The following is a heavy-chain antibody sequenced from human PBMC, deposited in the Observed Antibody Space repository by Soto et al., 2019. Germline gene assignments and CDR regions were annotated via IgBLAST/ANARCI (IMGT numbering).Heavy chain of an antibody. CDR3: ARDLGREQWLVRRAYYYYGMDV. D-gene: IGHD6-19*01. Sequence: ASVKVSCKASGYTFTSYGISWVRQAPGQGLEWMGWISAYNGNTNYAQKLQGRVTMTTDTSTSTAYMELRSLRSDDTAVYYCARDLGREQWLVRRAYYYYGMDVWGQGTTVTVSS. J-gene: IGHJ6*02. CDR2: ISAYNGNT. V-gene: IGHV1-18*01. CDR1: GYTFTSYG.